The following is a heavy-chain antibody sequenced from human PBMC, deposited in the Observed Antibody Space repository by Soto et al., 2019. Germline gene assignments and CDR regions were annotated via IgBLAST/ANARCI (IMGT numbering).Heavy chain of an antibody. CDR3: AKDYCDWTGVYYYAMDV. D-gene: IGHD4-17*01. V-gene: IGHV3-33*06. J-gene: IGHJ6*02. Sequence: PGGSLRLSCAASGFTFSSYGMPWVRQAPGKGLEWVAVIWYNGSDKKYADSVKGRFTISRDNSEKTLYLQMNSLRAEDTAVYYCAKDYCDWTGVYYYAMDVCGQGTTVTVSS. CDR2: IWYNGSDK. CDR1: GFTFSSYG.